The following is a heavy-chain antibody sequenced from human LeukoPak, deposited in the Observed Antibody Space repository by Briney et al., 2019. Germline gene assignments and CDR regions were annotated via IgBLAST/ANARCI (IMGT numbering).Heavy chain of an antibody. D-gene: IGHD3-3*01. Sequence: GGSLKLSCAASGFTFSGSAMHWVRQASGKGLEWVGRIRSKANSYATAYAASVKGRFTISRDDSKNTAYLQMNSLKTEDTAVYYCTRHTNWYFDYWGQGTLVTVSP. J-gene: IGHJ4*02. CDR3: TRHTNWYFDY. CDR1: GFTFSGSA. V-gene: IGHV3-73*01. CDR2: IRSKANSYAT.